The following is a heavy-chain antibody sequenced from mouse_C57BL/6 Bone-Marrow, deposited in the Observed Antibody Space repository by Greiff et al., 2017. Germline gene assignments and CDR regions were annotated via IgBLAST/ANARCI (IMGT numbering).Heavy chain of an antibody. D-gene: IGHD1-1*01. CDR2: IDPNSGGT. V-gene: IGHV1-72*01. Sequence: VKLQQPGAELVKPGASVKLSCKASGYTFTSYWMHWVKQRPGRGLEWIGRIDPNSGGTKYNEKFKSKATLTVDKPSSTAYMQLSSLTSADSAVYYCARLNYGSSYQAWFAYWGQGTLVTVSA. CDR3: ARLNYGSSYQAWFAY. J-gene: IGHJ3*01. CDR1: GYTFTSYW.